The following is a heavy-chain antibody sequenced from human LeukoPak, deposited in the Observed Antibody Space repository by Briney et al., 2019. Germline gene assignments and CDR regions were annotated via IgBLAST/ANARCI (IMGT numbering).Heavy chain of an antibody. CDR3: VKDLPLGYWPRTPLVLNYFDP. V-gene: IGHV3-23*01. CDR2: ISGSGGST. J-gene: IGHJ5*02. CDR1: GFTFSSYA. Sequence: GGSLRLSCAASGFTFSSYAMSWVRQAPGKGLEWVSAISGSGGSTYYAASVKGWFTISRDNSKNTLYLQIDSLRAEDTAIYYCVKDLPLGYWPRTPLVLNYFDPWGQGTLVTVSS. D-gene: IGHD2-15*01.